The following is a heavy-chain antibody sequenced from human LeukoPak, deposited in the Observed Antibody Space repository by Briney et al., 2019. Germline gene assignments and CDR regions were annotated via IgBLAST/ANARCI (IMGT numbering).Heavy chain of an antibody. CDR2: ISDDGNNI. V-gene: IGHV3-30-3*01. CDR1: GFTFNIYS. J-gene: IGHJ4*02. CDR3: ARDPPTGDRPRPTFDY. Sequence: PGRSLRLSCAASGFTFNIYSMHWVRQAPGKGLEWVAVISDDGNNIYYADSVKGRFTISRDNSKNTVYLQMNSLRPEDTAVYYCARDPPTGDRPRPTFDYWGQGTLVTVSS. D-gene: IGHD7-27*01.